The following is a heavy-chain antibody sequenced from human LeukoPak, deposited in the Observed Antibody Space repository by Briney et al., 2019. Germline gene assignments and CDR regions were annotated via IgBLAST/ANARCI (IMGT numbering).Heavy chain of an antibody. V-gene: IGHV3-48*01. CDR3: ARGRGYSYGQLDY. CDR1: GFTFSSYN. CDR2: ISSTSNTI. D-gene: IGHD5-18*01. Sequence: GGSLRLSCAASGFTFSSYNMNWVRQAPGKGLEWVSYISSTSNTIYYADSVKGRFTISRGNAKNSLYLQMNSLRAEDTAVYYCARGRGYSYGQLDYWGQGTLVTVSS. J-gene: IGHJ4*02.